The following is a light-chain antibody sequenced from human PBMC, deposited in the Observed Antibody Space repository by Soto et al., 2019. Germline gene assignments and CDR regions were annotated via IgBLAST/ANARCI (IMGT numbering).Light chain of an antibody. Sequence: QSALTQPASVSGSPGQSITISCTGSNNDVGAYNYVSWYQQHPGQAPKTMIYDVSNRPSGVSNRFSGSKSGNTASLTISGLQSEDEADYYCSSYTRSSTVVFGGGTQLTVL. J-gene: IGLJ3*02. CDR1: NNDVGAYNY. V-gene: IGLV2-14*03. CDR3: SSYTRSSTVV. CDR2: DVS.